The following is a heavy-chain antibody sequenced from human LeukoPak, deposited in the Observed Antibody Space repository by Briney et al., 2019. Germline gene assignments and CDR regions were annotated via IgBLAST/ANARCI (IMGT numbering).Heavy chain of an antibody. CDR1: GFTFSSYA. CDR2: ISGSGGST. J-gene: IGHJ3*02. D-gene: IGHD2-15*01. V-gene: IGHV3-23*01. CDR3: AKGGGGTRGAFDI. Sequence: GGSLRLSCAASGFTFSSYAMSWVRQAPGKGLEWVSAISGSGGSTYYADSVKGRFTISRDNSKNTLYLQMNSLRAEDTAIYYCAKGGGGTRGAFDIWGQGTMVTVSS.